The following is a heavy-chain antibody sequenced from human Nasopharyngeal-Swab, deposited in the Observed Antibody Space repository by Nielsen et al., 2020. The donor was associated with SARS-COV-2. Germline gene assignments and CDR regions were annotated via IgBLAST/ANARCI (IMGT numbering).Heavy chain of an antibody. CDR1: GYSISIGYS. D-gene: IGHD2-21*01. CDR3: ARQVVVETHNFDY. J-gene: IGHJ4*02. V-gene: IGHV4-38-2*01. CDR2: IYHSGST. Sequence: SQTLSLTCAVSGYSISIGYSWGWIRQPPGKGLEWIGSIYHSGSTYYNPSLKSRVTISVDTSKNQFSLKLSSVTAADTAVYYCARQVVVETHNFDYWGQGTLVTVSS.